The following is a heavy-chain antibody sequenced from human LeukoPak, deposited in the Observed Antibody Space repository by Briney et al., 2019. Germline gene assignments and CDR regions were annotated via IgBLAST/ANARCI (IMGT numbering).Heavy chain of an antibody. CDR1: GYTFTGYY. CDR2: ISVYNGNT. D-gene: IGHD3-9*01. Sequence: ASVKVSCKASGYTFTGYYMHWVRQAPGQGLEWMGWISVYNGNTNYAQKLQGRVTMTTDTSTSTAYMELRSLRSDDTAVYYCARKGPGYDILTGYYLDYWGQGTLVTVSS. V-gene: IGHV1-18*04. J-gene: IGHJ4*02. CDR3: ARKGPGYDILTGYYLDY.